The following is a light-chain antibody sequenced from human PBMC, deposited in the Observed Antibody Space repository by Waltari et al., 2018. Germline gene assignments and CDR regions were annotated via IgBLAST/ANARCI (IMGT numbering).Light chain of an antibody. V-gene: IGKV1-39*01. Sequence: DIQMTQSPSSLSASVGDRVNITCRASENVNNYLNWYQQKPGKAPKLLIYKASTLQSGVPSRFSGSGSGTDYTFTISSLQSEDVATYYCQHNYGTPPWTFGQGTKVEIK. J-gene: IGKJ1*01. CDR2: KAS. CDR3: QHNYGTPPWT. CDR1: ENVNNY.